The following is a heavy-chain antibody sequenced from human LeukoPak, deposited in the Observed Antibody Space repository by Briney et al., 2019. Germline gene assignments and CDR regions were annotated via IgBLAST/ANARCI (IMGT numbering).Heavy chain of an antibody. CDR2: ISGSGGST. Sequence: PGGSLRLSCAGSGFTFSSYAMSWVRQAPGKGLEWVSAISGSGGSTYYADSVKGRFTISRDNSKDTLYLQMNSLRAEDTAVYYCAKDSHTAMAPSADAFDIWGQGTMVTVSS. V-gene: IGHV3-23*01. D-gene: IGHD5-18*01. J-gene: IGHJ3*02. CDR3: AKDSHTAMAPSADAFDI. CDR1: GFTFSSYA.